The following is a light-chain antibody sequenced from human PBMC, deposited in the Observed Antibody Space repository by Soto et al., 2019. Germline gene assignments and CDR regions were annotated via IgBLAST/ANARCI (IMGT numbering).Light chain of an antibody. CDR2: DAS. Sequence: DIQMTQSPSTLSTSVGARVTITCRASQSVSYWLAWYQKKPGKAPNLLIYDASILASGVPSRFSGGGFGTEFTLNISSLQPDDSAIYYCQHYNTYSTFGQGTRLEIK. CDR3: QHYNTYST. V-gene: IGKV1-5*01. CDR1: QSVSYW. J-gene: IGKJ5*01.